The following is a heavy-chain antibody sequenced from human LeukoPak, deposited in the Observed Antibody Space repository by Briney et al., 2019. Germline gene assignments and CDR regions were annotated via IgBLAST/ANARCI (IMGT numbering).Heavy chain of an antibody. V-gene: IGHV3-21*01. Sequence: PGGSLRLSCEASGFTFSSYSMNWVRQAPGKGLEWVSSISSTSIYIYYIDSVKGRFTISRDNAKNSLYLQMNSLRAEDTAVYYCASRRKGSSLAPDFDYWGQGTLVTVSS. CDR1: GFTFSSYS. CDR3: ASRRKGSSLAPDFDY. CDR2: ISSTSIYI. D-gene: IGHD6-13*01. J-gene: IGHJ4*02.